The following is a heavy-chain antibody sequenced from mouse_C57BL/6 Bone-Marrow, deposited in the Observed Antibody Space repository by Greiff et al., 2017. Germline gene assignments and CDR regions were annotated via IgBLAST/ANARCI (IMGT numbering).Heavy chain of an antibody. J-gene: IGHJ1*03. D-gene: IGHD2-4*01. V-gene: IGHV1-69*01. CDR3: ARVYDYDYWYFDV. Sequence: QVQLQQPGAELVMPGASVKLSCKASGYTFTSYWMHWVKQRPGQGLEWIGEIDPSDSYTNYNRKFKGKSTLTVDKSSSTAYMQLSSLTSEDSAVYYCARVYDYDYWYFDVWGTGTTVTVSS. CDR1: GYTFTSYW. CDR2: IDPSDSYT.